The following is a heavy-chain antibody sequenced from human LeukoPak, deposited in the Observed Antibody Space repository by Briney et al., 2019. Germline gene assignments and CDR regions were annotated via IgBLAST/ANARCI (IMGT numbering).Heavy chain of an antibody. Sequence: TSETLSLTCTVPGGSISNYYWSWIRQPPGRGLEWIGYIYYSGSTNYNPSLKSRVTISVDTSKNQFSLKLNSVTAADTAVYYCARHQGLSGYYLYYFDYWGQGTLVTVSS. CDR2: IYYSGST. CDR1: GGSISNYY. CDR3: ARHQGLSGYYLYYFDY. J-gene: IGHJ4*02. V-gene: IGHV4-59*01. D-gene: IGHD3-22*01.